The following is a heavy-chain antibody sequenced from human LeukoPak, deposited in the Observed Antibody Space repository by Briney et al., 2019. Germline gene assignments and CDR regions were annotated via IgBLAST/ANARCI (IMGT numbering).Heavy chain of an antibody. Sequence: ASVKVSCKASGYTFTNYYMHWVRQAPGQGLEWMGIINPRGGNTNYAQKFQDRVTMTRDMSTSTAYMELSSLRSEDTAVYYCAAGVYYYDSSGYYRTYWYFDLWGRGTLVTVSS. J-gene: IGHJ2*01. CDR1: GYTFTNYY. V-gene: IGHV1-46*01. CDR2: INPRGGNT. CDR3: AAGVYYYDSSGYYRTYWYFDL. D-gene: IGHD3-22*01.